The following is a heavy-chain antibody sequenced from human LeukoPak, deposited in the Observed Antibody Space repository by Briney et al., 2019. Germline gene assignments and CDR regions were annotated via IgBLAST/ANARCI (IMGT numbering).Heavy chain of an antibody. CDR2: FYYTGST. CDR1: GGSISSSSYY. J-gene: IGHJ3*02. Sequence: PSETLSLTCTVSGGSISSSSYYWGWIRQPPRKGLEWIGSFYYTGSTYYNPSLKSRVTISVDTSKNQFSLKLSSVTAADTAVYYCARDFTDAFDIWGQGTMVTVSS. V-gene: IGHV4-39*07. CDR3: ARDFTDAFDI.